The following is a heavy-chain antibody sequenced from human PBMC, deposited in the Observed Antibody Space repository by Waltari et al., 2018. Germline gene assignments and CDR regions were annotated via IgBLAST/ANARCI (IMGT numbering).Heavy chain of an antibody. V-gene: IGHV3-7*01. Sequence: EVQLVESGGGLVQPGGSLRLSCAASGFRVSHYWMSWVRQAPGKGLEWVADIKGDGSRKYYLDSVRGRFSISRDNTKNSVDLQMNSLRAEDTAVYYCARDDSSSGSYDAFDIWGQGTMVAVSS. CDR2: IKGDGSRK. D-gene: IGHD3-22*01. CDR3: ARDDSSSGSYDAFDI. CDR1: GFRVSHYW. J-gene: IGHJ3*02.